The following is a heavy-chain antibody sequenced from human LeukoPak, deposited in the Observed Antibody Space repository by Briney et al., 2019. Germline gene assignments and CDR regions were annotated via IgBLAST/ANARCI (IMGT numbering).Heavy chain of an antibody. D-gene: IGHD6-19*01. J-gene: IGHJ6*03. Sequence: ASVKVSCKASGYTFTSYDINWVRQATGQGLEWMGWMNPNSGNTGYAQKFQGRVTMTRNTSISTAYMELSSLRAEDTAVYYCARESSGRNRFPNYYYYMDVWGKGTTVTISS. CDR3: ARESSGRNRFPNYYYYMDV. CDR1: GYTFTSYD. V-gene: IGHV1-8*01. CDR2: MNPNSGNT.